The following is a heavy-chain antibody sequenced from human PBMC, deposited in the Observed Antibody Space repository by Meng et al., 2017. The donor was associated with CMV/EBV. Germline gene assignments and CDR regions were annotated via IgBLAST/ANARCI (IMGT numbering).Heavy chain of an antibody. J-gene: IGHJ6*02. Sequence: GESLKISCAASGFIFSDYYMNWIRQAPGKGLEWVSYISSRGDIIHYADSVKGRFTLSRDNAKNSLYLQMNSLRAEDTAVYYCARVNIVVVPAAIDGSSFSYYGMDVWGQGTTVTVSS. CDR2: ISSRGDII. D-gene: IGHD2-2*01. CDR3: ARVNIVVVPAAIDGSSFSYYGMDV. CDR1: GFIFSDYY. V-gene: IGHV3-11*04.